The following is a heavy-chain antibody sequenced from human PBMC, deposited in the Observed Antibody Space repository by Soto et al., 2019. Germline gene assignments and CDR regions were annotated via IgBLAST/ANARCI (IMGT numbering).Heavy chain of an antibody. CDR1: GFTFSHYA. V-gene: IGHV3-30*18. CDR2: MSYDGSNE. D-gene: IGHD1-26*01. CDR3: AKDGSHNFDY. Sequence: QVQLVESGGGVVQPGRSLRLSCAASGFTFSHYAMHWVRQAPGKGLEWVALMSYDGSNEYYADSVKGRFTMSRDYSKNTLYLQMNSLRVEDTAVYYCAKDGSHNFDYWGQGTLVTVSS. J-gene: IGHJ4*02.